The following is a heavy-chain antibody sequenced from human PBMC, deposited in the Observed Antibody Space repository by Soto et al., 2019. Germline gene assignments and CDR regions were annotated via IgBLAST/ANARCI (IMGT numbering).Heavy chain of an antibody. D-gene: IGHD2-2*01. J-gene: IGHJ6*02. CDR1: GDSVSSNSAA. CDR3: ARGGCSSTSCYPLYGMDV. Sequence: QTLSLTCAISGDSVSSNSAAWNLIRQSPSRGLEWLGRTYYRSKWYNDYAVSVKSRITINPDTSKNQFSLQLNSVTPEDTAVYYCARGGCSSTSCYPLYGMDVWGQGTTVTVSS. CDR2: TYYRSKWYN. V-gene: IGHV6-1*01.